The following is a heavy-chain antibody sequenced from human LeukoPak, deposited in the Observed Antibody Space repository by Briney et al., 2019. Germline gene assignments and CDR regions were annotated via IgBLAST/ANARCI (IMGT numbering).Heavy chain of an antibody. D-gene: IGHD6-13*01. CDR2: IYYSGST. CDR1: GGSISSYY. CDR3: AGRIAAAGGDAFDI. J-gene: IGHJ3*02. Sequence: SETLSLTCTVSGGSISSYYWSWIRQPPGKGLEWIGYIYYSGSTNYNPSLKSRVTISVDTSTNQFSLKLSSVTAADTAVYYCAGRIAAAGGDAFDIWGQGTMVTVSS. V-gene: IGHV4-59*08.